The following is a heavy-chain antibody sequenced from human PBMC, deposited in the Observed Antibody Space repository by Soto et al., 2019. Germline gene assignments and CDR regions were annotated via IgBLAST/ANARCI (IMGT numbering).Heavy chain of an antibody. CDR3: ARAGYYDSSGYLNWYFDL. J-gene: IGHJ2*01. CDR1: GFTFSDYY. CDR2: LSGSGGTT. D-gene: IGHD3-22*01. Sequence: GGSLRLSCAASGFTFSDYYMSWVRQAPGKGLEWVSALSGSGGTTYYGDSVKGRFTISRDNSKNTLYLQMDSVRAEDAAVYHCARAGYYDSSGYLNWYFDLWGRGTLVTVSS. V-gene: IGHV3-23*01.